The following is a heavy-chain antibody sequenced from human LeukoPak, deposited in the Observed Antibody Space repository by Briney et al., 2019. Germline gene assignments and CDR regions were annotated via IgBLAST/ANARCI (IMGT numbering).Heavy chain of an antibody. CDR3: ARDLGYYDSSGYLDY. CDR2: IIPILGIA. D-gene: IGHD3-22*01. V-gene: IGHV1-69*04. J-gene: IGHJ4*02. CDR1: GSTFSSYA. Sequence: SVKVSCKASGSTFSSYAISWVRQAPGQGLEWMGRIIPILGIANYAQKFQGRVTITADKSTSTAYMELSSLRSEDTAVYYCARDLGYYDSSGYLDYWGQGTLVTVSS.